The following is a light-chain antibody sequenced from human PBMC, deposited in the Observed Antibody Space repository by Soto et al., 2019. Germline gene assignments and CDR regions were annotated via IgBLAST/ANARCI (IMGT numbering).Light chain of an antibody. J-gene: IGKJ3*01. CDR1: QSVSTKY. CDR2: GVS. Sequence: EIVLTQSPGTLSLSPGERATLSCRASQSVSTKYLAWYQQKPGQAPRLLIHGVSIRATGIPDRFSGSGSGTDFILTISRLEPEDFAVYYCQQFGTSPLVTFGPVTKVDIK. V-gene: IGKV3-20*01. CDR3: QQFGTSPLVT.